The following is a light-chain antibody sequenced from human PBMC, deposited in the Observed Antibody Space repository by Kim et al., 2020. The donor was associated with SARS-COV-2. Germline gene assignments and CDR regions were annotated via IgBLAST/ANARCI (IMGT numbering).Light chain of an antibody. CDR3: AAWDDSLSGPV. CDR1: SSNIGSDY. Sequence: QSVLTQPPSASGTPGQRVTISCSGSSSNIGSDYVYWYQQLPGRAPKLIIYRNNERPSGVPDRFSGSKSGTSASLAISGLRSEDEADYYCAAWDDSLSGPVFGGGTQLTVL. J-gene: IGLJ3*02. CDR2: RNN. V-gene: IGLV1-47*01.